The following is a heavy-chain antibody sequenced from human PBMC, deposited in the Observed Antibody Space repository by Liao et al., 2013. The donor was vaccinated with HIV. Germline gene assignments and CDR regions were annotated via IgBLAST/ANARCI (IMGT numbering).Heavy chain of an antibody. CDR2: IYTSGST. V-gene: IGHV4-59*10. CDR3: ARVRGYCSSTSCYEHYMDV. J-gene: IGHJ6*03. D-gene: IGHD2-2*01. CDR1: GGSFSGYY. Sequence: QVQLQQWGAGLLKPSETLSLTCAVYGGSFSGYYWSWIRQPPGKGLEWIGRIYTSGSTYYNPSLKSRVTISVDTSKNQFSLKLSSVTAADTAVYYCARVRGYCSSTSCYEHYMDVWGKGTTVTVSS.